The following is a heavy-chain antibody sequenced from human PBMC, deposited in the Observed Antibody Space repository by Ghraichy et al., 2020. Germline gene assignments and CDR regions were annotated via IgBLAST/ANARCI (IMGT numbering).Heavy chain of an antibody. CDR1: GGSISSYH. CDR2: IYYSGST. D-gene: IGHD1-26*01. J-gene: IGHJ4*02. V-gene: IGHV4-59*01. Sequence: SETLSLTCTVSGGSISSYHWSWIRQPPGKGLEWIGFIYYSGSTNYNPSLKSRVTISVDTSKNQFSLKLSSVTAADTAVYYCARDKGSGIPQGGFDYWGQGTLVTVSS. CDR3: ARDKGSGIPQGGFDY.